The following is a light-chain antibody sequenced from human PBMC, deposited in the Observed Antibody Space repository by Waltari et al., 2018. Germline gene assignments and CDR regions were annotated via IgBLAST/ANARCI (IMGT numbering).Light chain of an antibody. CDR2: DVS. CDR3: MQGLLPPLT. J-gene: IGKJ4*01. Sequence: IVMTQTPPSLSVTPGQSASISRKSTQSLLSSDGKTSLHWYLQRPGQSPQLLIYDVSSRFAGVPDRINGRGSGTDFTLEISRVEAEDVGVYYCMQGLLPPLTFGGGTKVEIK. V-gene: IGKV2-29*02. CDR1: QSLLSSDGKTS.